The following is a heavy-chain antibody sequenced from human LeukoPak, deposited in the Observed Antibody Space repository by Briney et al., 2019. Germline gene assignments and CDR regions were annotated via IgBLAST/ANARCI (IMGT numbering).Heavy chain of an antibody. CDR3: AETFVGVATSIESWFDP. Sequence: GASVKVSCKASGYTFTGYYMHWVRQAPGQGLEWMGWINTNTGNPTYAQGFTGRFVFSLDTSVSTAYLQISSLKAEDTAVYYCAETFVGVATSIESWFDPWGQGTLVTVSS. CDR2: INTNTGNP. V-gene: IGHV7-4-1*02. D-gene: IGHD2-15*01. J-gene: IGHJ5*02. CDR1: GYTFTGYY.